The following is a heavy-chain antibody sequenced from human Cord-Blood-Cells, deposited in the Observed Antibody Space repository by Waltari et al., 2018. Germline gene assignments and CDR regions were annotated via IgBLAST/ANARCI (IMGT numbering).Heavy chain of an antibody. CDR1: GGSFSGYY. J-gene: IGHJ6*02. D-gene: IGHD3-9*01. Sequence: QVQLQQWGAGLLKPSETLSLTCAVYGGSFSGYYWSWMRQPPGKGLEWIGEINQSGSTNYNPSLKSRVTISVETSKNHFSLKLSSVTAADTAVYYCASGHYDILTGYYYGMDVWGQGTTVTVSS. V-gene: IGHV4-34*01. CDR3: ASGHYDILTGYYYGMDV. CDR2: INQSGST.